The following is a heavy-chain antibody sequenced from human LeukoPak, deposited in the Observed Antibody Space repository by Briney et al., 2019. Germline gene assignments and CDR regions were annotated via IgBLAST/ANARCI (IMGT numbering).Heavy chain of an antibody. Sequence: SGGSLRLSRAASGFTFSSYSMNWVRQAPGKGLEWVSYISSSSSTIYYADSVKGRFTISRDNAKNSLYLQMNSLRDEDTAVYYCARATAITGTRYFDYWGQGTLVTVSS. CDR3: ARATAITGTRYFDY. CDR2: ISSSSSTI. CDR1: GFTFSSYS. D-gene: IGHD1-20*01. V-gene: IGHV3-48*02. J-gene: IGHJ4*02.